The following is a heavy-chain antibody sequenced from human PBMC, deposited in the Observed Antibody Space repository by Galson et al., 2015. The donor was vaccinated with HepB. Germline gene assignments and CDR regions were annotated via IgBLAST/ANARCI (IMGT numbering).Heavy chain of an antibody. CDR3: ARVGGGSPFDC. V-gene: IGHV4-4*02. CDR2: IYHDGRT. D-gene: IGHD6-13*01. Sequence: SETLSLTCAVSGGSIISRTDWWGWVRQPPGKGLEWIAEIYHDGRTNYNPSLKSRVTMSMDKSKNQFFLNLSSVTAADTAVYYCARVGGGSPFDCWGQGTLVTVSS. J-gene: IGHJ4*02. CDR1: GGSIISRTDW.